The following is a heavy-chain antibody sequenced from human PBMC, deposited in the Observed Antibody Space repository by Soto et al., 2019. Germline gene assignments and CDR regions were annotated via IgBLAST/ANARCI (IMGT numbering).Heavy chain of an antibody. Sequence: PSETLSLTCTVSGGSISGYYWSWIRQPPGKGLEWIGEVNHSGRTNYNPSLKSRVTISVDTSKNQFSLKLSSLTAADTAVYYCARGPTMVRGVIVEYYFDYWGQGTLVTVSS. V-gene: IGHV4-34*01. CDR3: ARGPTMVRGVIVEYYFDY. CDR2: VNHSGRT. D-gene: IGHD3-10*01. CDR1: GGSISGYY. J-gene: IGHJ4*02.